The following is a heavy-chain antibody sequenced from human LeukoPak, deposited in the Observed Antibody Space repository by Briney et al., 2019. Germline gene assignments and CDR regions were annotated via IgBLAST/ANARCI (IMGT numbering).Heavy chain of an antibody. CDR3: ASSTPYYYYGMDV. V-gene: IGHV3-66*01. Sequence: GGSLRLSCAASGFTVSSNCMSWVRQAPGKGLEWVSVIYSGGSTYYADSVKGRFTISRDNSKNTLYLQMNSLRAEDTAVYYCASSTPYYYYGMDVWGQGTTVTVSS. J-gene: IGHJ6*02. CDR1: GFTVSSNC. CDR2: IYSGGST.